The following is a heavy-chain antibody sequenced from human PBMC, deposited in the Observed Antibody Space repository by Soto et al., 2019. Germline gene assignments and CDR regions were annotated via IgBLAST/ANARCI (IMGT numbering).Heavy chain of an antibody. V-gene: IGHV3-23*01. CDR1: GFTFSSYA. CDR2: ISGSGGST. Sequence: GGSLRLACAASGFTFSSYAMSWVRQAPGKGLEWVSAISGSGGSTYYADSVKGRFTISRDNSKNTLYLQMNSLRAEDTAVYYCAKTGPIVVVAXIDYWGQGTLVTVSS. J-gene: IGHJ4*02. CDR3: AKTGPIVVVAXIDY. D-gene: IGHD2-15*01.